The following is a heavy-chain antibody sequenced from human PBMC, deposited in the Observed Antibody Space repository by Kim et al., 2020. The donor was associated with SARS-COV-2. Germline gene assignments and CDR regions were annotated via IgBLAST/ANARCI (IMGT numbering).Heavy chain of an antibody. CDR1: GYTFTSYG. V-gene: IGHV1-18*01. CDR3: ARAGDSSSYHYYGMDV. D-gene: IGHD6-6*01. J-gene: IGHJ6*02. Sequence: ASVKVSCKASGYTFTSYGISWVRQAPGQGLEWMGWISAYNGNTKYAQKLQGRVTMTTDTSTNTAYMELRSLGSDDTAVYYCARAGDSSSYHYYGMDVWGHGTTVTVSS. CDR2: ISAYNGNT.